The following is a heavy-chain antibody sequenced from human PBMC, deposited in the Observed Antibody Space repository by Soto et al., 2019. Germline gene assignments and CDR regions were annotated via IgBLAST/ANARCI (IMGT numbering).Heavy chain of an antibody. J-gene: IGHJ6*03. CDR3: ARVEDCSSTSCYEHYYYYMDV. Sequence: SETLSLTCAVYGGSFSGYYWSWIRQPPGKGLEWIGEINHSGSTNYNPSLKSRVTISVDTSKNQFSLKLSSVTAADTAVYYCARVEDCSSTSCYEHYYYYMDVWGKGTTVTVSS. CDR2: INHSGST. CDR1: GGSFSGYY. V-gene: IGHV4-34*01. D-gene: IGHD2-2*01.